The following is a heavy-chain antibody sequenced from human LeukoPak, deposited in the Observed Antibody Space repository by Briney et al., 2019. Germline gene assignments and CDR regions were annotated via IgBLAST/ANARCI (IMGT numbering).Heavy chain of an antibody. CDR1: GGSIRSSH. CDR2: IYNSGGT. D-gene: IGHD1-1*01. J-gene: IGHJ5*02. CDR3: ASDQTVPPYNWFDP. Sequence: SETLSLTCTVSGGSIRSSHWSWIRQPAGKGLEWLAIIYNSGGTNYNPSLKSRVTISRDTSKNQFSLTLTSVTAADTAVYYCASDQTVPPYNWFDPWGQGTLVTVSS. V-gene: IGHV4-4*07.